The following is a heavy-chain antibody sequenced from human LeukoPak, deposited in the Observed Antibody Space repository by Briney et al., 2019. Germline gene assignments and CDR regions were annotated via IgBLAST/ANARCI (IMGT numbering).Heavy chain of an antibody. V-gene: IGHV4-39*07. D-gene: IGHD6-13*01. CDR3: ARDREQQLVLRPSWFDP. J-gene: IGHJ5*02. Sequence: PSETLSLTCTVSGGSISSSSYYWGWIRQPPGKGLEWIGSIYYSGSTYYNPSLKSRVTISVDTSKNQFSLKLSSVTAADTAVYYCARDREQQLVLRPSWFDPWGQGTLVTVSS. CDR2: IYYSGST. CDR1: GGSISSSSYY.